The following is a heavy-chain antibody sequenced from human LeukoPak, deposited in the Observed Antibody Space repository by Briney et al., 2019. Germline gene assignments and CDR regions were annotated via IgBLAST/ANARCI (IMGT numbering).Heavy chain of an antibody. CDR3: TTTYYDTRKPWD. V-gene: IGHV4-38-2*02. D-gene: IGHD3-22*01. J-gene: IGHJ4*02. CDR1: GYSISSGYY. CDR2: ISDSGGT. Sequence: PSETLSLTCTVSGYSISSGYYWGWIRQPPGKGLEWIGSISDSGGTYYNPSLKSRITISVDTSKNQFSLKLSSVTAADTAVYFCTTTYYDTRKPWDWGQGTLVTVSS.